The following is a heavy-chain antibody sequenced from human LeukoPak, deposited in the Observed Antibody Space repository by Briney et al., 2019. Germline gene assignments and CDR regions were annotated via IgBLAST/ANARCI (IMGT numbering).Heavy chain of an antibody. D-gene: IGHD2-15*01. CDR1: GFTVSSNY. CDR3: AKQLGYCSDGSCYFPY. CDR2: IYGCGST. J-gene: IGHJ4*02. Sequence: PGGSLRLSCAASGFTVSSNYMSWVRQAPGKGLEWVSVIYGCGSTYYADSVQGRFTISRDNSKSTLCLQMNSLRAEDTAVYYCAKQLGYCSDGSCYFPYWGQGTLVTVSS. V-gene: IGHV3-53*01.